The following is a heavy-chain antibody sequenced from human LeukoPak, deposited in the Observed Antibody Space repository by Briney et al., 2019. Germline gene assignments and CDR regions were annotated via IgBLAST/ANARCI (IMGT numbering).Heavy chain of an antibody. CDR3: ARWGPIQVVPLEY. Sequence: ASVKVSCKASGYTFTSYGVNWVRQAPGQGLEWMGWISAYNGNTYYAQKFQGRVTMTTDTSTSTAYMELTSLRSDDTAVYYCARWGPIQVVPLEYWGQGTLVTVSS. CDR2: ISAYNGNT. CDR1: GYTFTSYG. D-gene: IGHD2-8*02. J-gene: IGHJ4*02. V-gene: IGHV1-18*01.